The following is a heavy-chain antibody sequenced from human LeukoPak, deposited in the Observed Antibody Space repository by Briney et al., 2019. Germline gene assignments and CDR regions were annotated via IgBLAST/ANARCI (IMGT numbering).Heavy chain of an antibody. CDR3: ARDNYDSSGYYFD. Sequence: GGSLRLSCAASGFTVSGNYMNWVRQAPGKGLEWVSITYSGGSTYYVDSVKGRFTISRDNAKKSLYLQMNSLRAEDTAVYYCARDNYDSSGYYFDWGQGTLVTVSS. CDR1: GFTVSGNY. J-gene: IGHJ4*02. V-gene: IGHV3-66*01. CDR2: TYSGGST. D-gene: IGHD3-22*01.